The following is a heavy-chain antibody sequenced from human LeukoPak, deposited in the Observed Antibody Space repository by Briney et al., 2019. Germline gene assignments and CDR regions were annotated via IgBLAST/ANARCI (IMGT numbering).Heavy chain of an antibody. V-gene: IGHV3-33*01. CDR3: ARRGSKTYDFDY. CDR1: GFTSRSYG. D-gene: IGHD3-10*01. Sequence: GGSLRLSCAASGFTSRSYGMHWVRQAPGKGLEWVAVIWSDGSGKYYADSVKGRFTISRDNYKNTLDLQMDSLRAEDTAVYYCARRGSKTYDFDYWGQGVLVTVSS. CDR2: IWSDGSGK. J-gene: IGHJ4*02.